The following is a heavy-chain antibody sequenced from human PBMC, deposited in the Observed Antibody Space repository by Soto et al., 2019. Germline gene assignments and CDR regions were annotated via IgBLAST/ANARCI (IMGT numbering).Heavy chain of an antibody. V-gene: IGHV3-23*01. Sequence: GGSLRLSCAASGFTFSTYAMSWVRQAPGKGLEWVSAISDGGGSTYYADSVKGRFTISRDNAKNSLYLQMNSLRAEDTAVYYCARVGSSGWDDAFDIWGQGTMVTVSS. CDR2: ISDGGGST. CDR3: ARVGSSGWDDAFDI. J-gene: IGHJ3*02. CDR1: GFTFSTYA. D-gene: IGHD6-19*01.